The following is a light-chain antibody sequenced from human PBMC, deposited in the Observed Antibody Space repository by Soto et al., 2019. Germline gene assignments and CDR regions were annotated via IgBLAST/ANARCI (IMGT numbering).Light chain of an antibody. CDR1: SSNIGAGYD. CDR2: GNS. V-gene: IGLV1-40*01. Sequence: QSVLTQPPSVSGAPGQRVTISCTGSSSNIGAGYDVHWYQQLPGTAPKLLIYGNSNRPSGVPDRFSGSKSGTSASLAITGLQAEDVADYYCQSYDSSRSGYVFGTGTRSPS. CDR3: QSYDSSRSGYV. J-gene: IGLJ1*01.